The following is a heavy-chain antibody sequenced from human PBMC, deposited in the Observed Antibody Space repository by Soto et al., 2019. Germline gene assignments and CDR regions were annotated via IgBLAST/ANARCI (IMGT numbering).Heavy chain of an antibody. CDR3: AREYGDSFWAVYYYGMDV. CDR1: GFTFSSYA. V-gene: IGHV3-30-3*01. D-gene: IGHD4-17*01. Sequence: QVQLVESGRGVVQPGRSLRLSCAASGFTFSSYAMHWVRQAPGKGLEWVAVISYDGSNKYYADSVKGRFTISRDNSKNTLYLQMNSLRAEDTAVYYCAREYGDSFWAVYYYGMDVWGQGTTVTVSS. J-gene: IGHJ6*02. CDR2: ISYDGSNK.